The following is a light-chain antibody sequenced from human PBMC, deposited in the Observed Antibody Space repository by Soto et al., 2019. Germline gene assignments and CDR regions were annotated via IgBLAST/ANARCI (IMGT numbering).Light chain of an antibody. CDR2: LNSDGSH. V-gene: IGLV4-69*01. J-gene: IGLJ3*02. CDR1: SGHSRYA. Sequence: QTVVTQSPSASASLGASVKLTCTLSSGHSRYAIAWHQQQPEKGPRYLMKLNSDGSHSKGDGIPDRFSGSSSGAERYLTISSLQSEDEADYYCQTCGTGIPRVFGGGTKLTVL. CDR3: QTCGTGIPRV.